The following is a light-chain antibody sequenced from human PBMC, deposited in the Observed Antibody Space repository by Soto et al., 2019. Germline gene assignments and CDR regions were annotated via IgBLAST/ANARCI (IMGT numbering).Light chain of an antibody. CDR2: EVN. CDR3: CLSPGSLTWL. V-gene: IGLV2-14*03. J-gene: IGLJ3*02. CDR1: ISDVGAYNY. Sequence: QSALTQPASVSGSPGQSITISCTGSISDVGAYNYVSWYQQHPGKAPKLMIYEVNNRPSGVPDRFSGSKSGSTASLTISGLQAEDEAEYYCCLSPGSLTWLFGGGTKLTVL.